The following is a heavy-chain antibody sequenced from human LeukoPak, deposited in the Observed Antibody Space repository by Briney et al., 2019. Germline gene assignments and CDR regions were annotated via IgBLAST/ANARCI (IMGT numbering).Heavy chain of an antibody. D-gene: IGHD5-24*01. CDR3: ARDLDGWYGYFDL. CDR2: INPSGGST. V-gene: IGHV1-46*01. CDR1: GYTFTSYY. Sequence: ASVMVSCKASGYTFTSYYMHWVRQDPGQGLEWMGIINPSGGSTSYAQKFQGRVTMTRDTSTSTVYMELSSLRSEDTAVYYCARDLDGWYGYFDLWGRGTLVTVSS. J-gene: IGHJ2*01.